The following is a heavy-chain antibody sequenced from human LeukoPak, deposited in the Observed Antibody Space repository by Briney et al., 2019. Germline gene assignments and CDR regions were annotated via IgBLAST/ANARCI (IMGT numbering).Heavy chain of an antibody. D-gene: IGHD6-19*01. Sequence: GGSLRLSCAASGFTFSSYAMSWVRQAPGKGLEWVSAISGSGGSTYYADSVKGRFTISRDNSKDTLYLQMNSLRAEDTAVYYCAKALDSSGWLESSYWGQGTLVTVSS. CDR3: AKALDSSGWLESSY. CDR2: ISGSGGST. V-gene: IGHV3-23*01. J-gene: IGHJ4*02. CDR1: GFTFSSYA.